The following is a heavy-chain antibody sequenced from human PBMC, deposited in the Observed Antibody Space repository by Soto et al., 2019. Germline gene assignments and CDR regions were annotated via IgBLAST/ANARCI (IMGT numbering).Heavy chain of an antibody. Sequence: SQTLSLTCTVSGGSISSYYWSWIRQPPGKGLEWIGYIYYSGSTNYNPSLKSRVTISVDTSKNQFSLKLSSVTAADTAVYYCARLPARHYYYYYYMDVWGKGTTVTVSS. J-gene: IGHJ6*03. CDR1: GGSISSYY. CDR2: IYYSGST. V-gene: IGHV4-59*08. CDR3: ARLPARHYYYYYYMDV.